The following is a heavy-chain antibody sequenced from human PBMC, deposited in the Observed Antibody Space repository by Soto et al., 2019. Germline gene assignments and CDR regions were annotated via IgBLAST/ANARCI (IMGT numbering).Heavy chain of an antibody. CDR2: ISSSSSTI. Sequence: GGSLRLSCAASGFTFSSYSMNWVRQAPGKGLEWVSYISSSSSTIYYADSVKGRFTISRDNAKNSLYLQMNSLRAEDTAVYYCARAGGYSSGWYDYMDVWGKGTTVTVSS. CDR3: ARAGGYSSGWYDYMDV. D-gene: IGHD6-19*01. J-gene: IGHJ6*03. CDR1: GFTFSSYS. V-gene: IGHV3-48*01.